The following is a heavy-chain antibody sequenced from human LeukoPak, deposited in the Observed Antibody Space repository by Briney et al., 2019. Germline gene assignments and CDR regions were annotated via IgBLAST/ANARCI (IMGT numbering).Heavy chain of an antibody. CDR2: IYSSGST. CDR3: ARDNYCSGKTAMRYYYYMDV. Sequence: SETLSLTCTVSGGSISSYYWSWIRQPAGKGLEWIGRIYSSGSTNYNPSLKSRVTMSVDTSKNQFSLKLSSVTAADTAVYYCARDNYCSGKTAMRYYYYMDVWGKGTTVTVSS. V-gene: IGHV4-4*07. CDR1: GGSISSYY. J-gene: IGHJ6*03. D-gene: IGHD3-10*01.